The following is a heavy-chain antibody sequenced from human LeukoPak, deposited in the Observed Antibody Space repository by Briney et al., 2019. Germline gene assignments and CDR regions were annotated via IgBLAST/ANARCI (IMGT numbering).Heavy chain of an antibody. CDR3: ARVASYYDSSGYYSGFDH. Sequence: GASVKVSCKASGYTFTSYYMHWVRQAPGQGLEWMGGIIPIFGTANYAQKFQGRVTITADESTSTAYMELSSLRSEDTAVYYCARVASYYDSSGYYSGFDHWGQGTLVTVSS. CDR1: GYTFTSYY. V-gene: IGHV1-69*13. J-gene: IGHJ4*02. D-gene: IGHD3-22*01. CDR2: IIPIFGTA.